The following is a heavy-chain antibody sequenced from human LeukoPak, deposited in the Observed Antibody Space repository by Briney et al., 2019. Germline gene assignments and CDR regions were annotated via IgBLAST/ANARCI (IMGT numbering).Heavy chain of an antibody. CDR1: GFTFSSYS. J-gene: IGHJ4*02. Sequence: GGSLRLSCAASGFTFSSYSMNWVRQAPGKGLEWVSCISSSSSTIYYANSVKGRFTISRDNAKKSLYLQMNSLRVEDTGVYYCASWGEGALDNWGQGTLVTVSS. CDR2: ISSSSSTI. D-gene: IGHD1-26*01. CDR3: ASWGEGALDN. V-gene: IGHV3-48*01.